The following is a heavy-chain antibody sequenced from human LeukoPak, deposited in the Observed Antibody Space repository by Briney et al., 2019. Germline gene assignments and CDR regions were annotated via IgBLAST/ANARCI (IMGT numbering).Heavy chain of an antibody. CDR1: GGSISSYY. J-gene: IGHJ3*02. V-gene: IGHV4-59*08. Sequence: SETLSLTCTVSGGSISSYYWNWIRQPPGKGLEWIGYIHYSGSTNHNPSLKSRVTMSVDTSKNQFSLRLSSVTAADTAVYYCARSQYCSGGSCYSISGFDAFDIWGQGTMVTVSS. CDR2: IHYSGST. CDR3: ARSQYCSGGSCYSISGFDAFDI. D-gene: IGHD2-15*01.